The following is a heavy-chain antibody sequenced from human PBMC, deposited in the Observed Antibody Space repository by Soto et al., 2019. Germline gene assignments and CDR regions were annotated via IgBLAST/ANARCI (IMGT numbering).Heavy chain of an antibody. J-gene: IGHJ6*02. V-gene: IGHV1-18*01. CDR1: GYTFTSYG. CDR2: ISAYNGNT. D-gene: IGHD2-2*01. Sequence: ASVKVSCKASGYTFTSYGISWVRQAPGQGLEWMGWISAYNGNTNYAQKLQGRVTMTTDTSTSTAYMELRSLRSDDTAVYYCARDPGLGCTRYCSSTSCSYYYYYGMDVWGQGTTVTVSS. CDR3: ARDPGLGCTRYCSSTSCSYYYYYGMDV.